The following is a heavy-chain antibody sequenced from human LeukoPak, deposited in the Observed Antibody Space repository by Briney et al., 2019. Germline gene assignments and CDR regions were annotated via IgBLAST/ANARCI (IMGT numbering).Heavy chain of an antibody. D-gene: IGHD2/OR15-2a*01. V-gene: IGHV3-21*01. Sequence: GGYLRLSCAASVFNFRSYSMNWVRQAPGKGLEWVSCISSSSSSKNYADSVKGRFTVSRDNARNSLYLEMNSLRADDTAVYFCARALNAAFFYFYGMDLWGQGTTVTVSS. CDR1: VFNFRSYS. CDR2: ISSSSSSK. CDR3: ARALNAAFFYFYGMDL. J-gene: IGHJ6*02.